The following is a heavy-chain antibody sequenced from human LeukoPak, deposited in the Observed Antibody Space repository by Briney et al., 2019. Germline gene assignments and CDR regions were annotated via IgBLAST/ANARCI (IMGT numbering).Heavy chain of an antibody. CDR2: IDYSGIT. CDR1: GGSISSSSYH. D-gene: IGHD6-19*01. Sequence: SETLSLTCTVSGGSISSSSYHWGWGWIRQPPGKGLEWIGSIDYSGITYYNPSLKSRVTTSIDTSKNQFSLKLSSVTAADTAVYYCSRAVAGTKFQFHYWGQGTLVTVS. CDR3: SRAVAGTKFQFHY. V-gene: IGHV4-39*07. J-gene: IGHJ4*02.